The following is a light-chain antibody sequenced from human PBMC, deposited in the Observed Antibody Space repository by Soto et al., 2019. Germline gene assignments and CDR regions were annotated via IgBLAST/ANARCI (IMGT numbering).Light chain of an antibody. CDR3: QQYGGSPFT. CDR2: AAS. J-gene: IGKJ3*01. Sequence: EIVLTQSPGTLSLSPGERATLSCRASQSVSVNSLAWYQQKGGQAPRLLIYAASTRATGVPDRFGGTGSGRDFALTISRLATDDSAVYYCQQYGGSPFTFGPGTKVDIK. CDR1: QSVSVNS. V-gene: IGKV3-20*01.